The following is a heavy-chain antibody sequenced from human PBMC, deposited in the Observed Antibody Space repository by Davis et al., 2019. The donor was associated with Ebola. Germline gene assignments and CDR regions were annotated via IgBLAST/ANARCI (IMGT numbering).Heavy chain of an antibody. J-gene: IGHJ6*02. CDR2: ISSSGSTI. CDR1: GFTFSDYY. Sequence: GESLKISCAASGFTFSDYYMSWIRQAPGKGLEWVLYISSSGSTIYYADSVKGRFTISRDNAKNSLYLQMNSLRAEDTAVYYCARDWGGYCTGGVCYSGYYYYGMDVWGQGTTVTVSS. CDR3: ARDWGGYCTGGVCYSGYYYYGMDV. D-gene: IGHD2-8*02. V-gene: IGHV3-11*01.